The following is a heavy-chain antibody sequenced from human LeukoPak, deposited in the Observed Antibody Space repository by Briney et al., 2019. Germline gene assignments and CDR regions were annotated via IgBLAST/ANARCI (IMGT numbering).Heavy chain of an antibody. CDR3: ASRYCSGGSCHFDY. CDR2: LSGSGNTI. J-gene: IGHJ4*02. V-gene: IGHV3-11*01. Sequence: GGSLRLSCAASGFTFSDYYMSWIRQAPGKGLEWVSYLSGSGNTIYYADSVKGRFTISRDNDKNSLYLQMNNLGAEDTAVYFCASRYCSGGSCHFDYWGQGTLVTVSS. CDR1: GFTFSDYY. D-gene: IGHD2-15*01.